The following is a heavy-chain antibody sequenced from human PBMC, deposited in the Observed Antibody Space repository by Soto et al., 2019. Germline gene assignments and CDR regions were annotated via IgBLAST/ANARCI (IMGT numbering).Heavy chain of an antibody. CDR3: ATDGPATDGYCSGGSCYGY. Sequence: ASVKVSCKVSGYTLTELSMHWVRQAPGKGLEWMGGFDPEDGETIYAQKFQGRVTMTEDTSTDTAYMELSSLRSEDTAVYYCATDGPATDGYCSGGSCYGYWGQGTLVTV. D-gene: IGHD2-15*01. V-gene: IGHV1-24*01. J-gene: IGHJ4*02. CDR2: FDPEDGET. CDR1: GYTLTELS.